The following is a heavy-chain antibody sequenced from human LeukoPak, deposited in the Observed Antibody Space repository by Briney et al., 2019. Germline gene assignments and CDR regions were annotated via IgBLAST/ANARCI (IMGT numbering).Heavy chain of an antibody. D-gene: IGHD5/OR15-5a*01. V-gene: IGHV4-59*01. J-gene: IGHJ6*02. Sequence: SETLSLTCTVSGGSITSNYWSWIRQPPGKGLEWLGYAYYNGRANSNPSLKSRVTISVDTSKNQFSLNLSSVTAADTAVYYCAREVSPSDHYYYYGVDVWGRGTTVTVSS. CDR2: AYYNGRA. CDR3: AREVSPSDHYYYYGVDV. CDR1: GGSITSNY.